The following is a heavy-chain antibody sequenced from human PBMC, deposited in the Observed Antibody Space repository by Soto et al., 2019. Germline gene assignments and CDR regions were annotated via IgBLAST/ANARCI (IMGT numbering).Heavy chain of an antibody. CDR2: MNPNSGNT. Sequence: QEQLVQSGAEVKKPGASVKVSCKASGYTFATYDFNWVRQAPGQGLEWMGWMNPNSGNTGDAQKLRGRVSLTSTPSISTAHMELSGLRSEATALYFCASRKERSGPNYFVLLGQGTLVTVSS. J-gene: IGHJ4*02. D-gene: IGHD6-25*01. CDR1: GYTFATYD. CDR3: ASRKERSGPNYFVL. V-gene: IGHV1-8*01.